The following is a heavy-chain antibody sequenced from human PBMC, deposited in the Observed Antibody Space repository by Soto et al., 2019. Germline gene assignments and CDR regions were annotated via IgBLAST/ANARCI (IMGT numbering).Heavy chain of an antibody. CDR2: IIPILGIA. CDR1: GGTFSSYT. J-gene: IGHJ4*02. D-gene: IGHD3-10*01. V-gene: IGHV1-69*02. Sequence: SVKVSCKASGGTFSSYTISWVRQAPGQGLEWMGRIIPILGIANYAQKFQGRVTITADKSTSTAYMELSSLRSEDTAVYYCARSYYGSGSYYSHWGQGTLVTVSS. CDR3: ARSYYGSGSYYSH.